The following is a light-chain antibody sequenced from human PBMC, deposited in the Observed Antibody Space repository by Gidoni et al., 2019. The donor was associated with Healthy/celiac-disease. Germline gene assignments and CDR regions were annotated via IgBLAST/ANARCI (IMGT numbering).Light chain of an antibody. CDR1: PSLLHSNGYNY. J-gene: IGKJ1*01. CDR2: LGS. Sequence: DIVMTQSPLSLPVTPGEPVSIPCRSSPSLLHSNGYNYLDWYLQKPGQSPQLLIYLGSNRASGVPDRFSGSGSGTDFTLKISRVEAEDVGVYYCMQALQSWTFGQGTKVEIK. V-gene: IGKV2-28*01. CDR3: MQALQSWT.